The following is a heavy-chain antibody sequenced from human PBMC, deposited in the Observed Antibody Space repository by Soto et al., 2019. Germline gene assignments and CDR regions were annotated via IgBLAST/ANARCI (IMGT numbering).Heavy chain of an antibody. CDR2: ISGSGGST. CDR3: AKDDSITMSRGAFDI. V-gene: IGHV3-23*01. CDR1: GFTFSSYA. Sequence: EVQLLESGGGLVQPGGSLRLSCAASGFTFSSYAMSWVRQAPGKGLEWVSAISGSGGSTYYADSVKGRFTTSRDNSKNTRYRQMNSLRAEDTGVYYYAKDDSITMSRGAFDIWGQGTMVTVS. D-gene: IGHD3-3*01. J-gene: IGHJ3*02.